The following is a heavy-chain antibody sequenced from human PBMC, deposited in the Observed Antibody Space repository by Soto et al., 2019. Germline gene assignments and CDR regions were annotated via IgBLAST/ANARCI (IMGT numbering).Heavy chain of an antibody. CDR2: INAGNGNT. D-gene: IGHD2-2*01. J-gene: IGHJ6*02. V-gene: IGHV1-3*01. CDR1: GYTFTSYA. Sequence: ASVKVSCKASGYTFTSYAMHWVRQAPGQRLEWMRWINAGNGNTKYSQKNQGRVTITRDTSASTAYMELSSLRSEDTAVYYCARVPLVCSSTSCYLYYYYYGMDVWGQGTTVTVSS. CDR3: ARVPLVCSSTSCYLYYYYYGMDV.